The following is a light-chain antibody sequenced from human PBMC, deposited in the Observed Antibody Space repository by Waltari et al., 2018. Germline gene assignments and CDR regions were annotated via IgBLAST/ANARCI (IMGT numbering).Light chain of an antibody. Sequence: TLRSGINVGTYRIYWYQQKPGSPPQYLLRYNSDSDKQQGSGVPSRFPGSKDASAHAGILLITGLQSEDEDDYFCMIWHSSAVVFGGGTKLTVL. J-gene: IGLJ2*01. CDR1: SGINVGTYR. CDR3: MIWHSSAVV. CDR2: YNSDSDK. V-gene: IGLV5-45*01.